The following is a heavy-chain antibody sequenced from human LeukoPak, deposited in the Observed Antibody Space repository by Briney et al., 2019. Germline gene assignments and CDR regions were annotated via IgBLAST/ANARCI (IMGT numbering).Heavy chain of an antibody. D-gene: IGHD6-19*01. V-gene: IGHV4-30-2*01. CDR2: INHSGST. J-gene: IGHJ4*02. CDR1: DGYISSGGYY. Sequence: SQTLSLTCTVSDGYISSGGYYWSWIRQPPGKGLEWIGEINHSGSTNYNPSLKSRVTISVDTSKNQFSLKLSSVTAADTAVYYCARVGTYSSGWTENDYWGQGTLVTVSS. CDR3: ARVGTYSSGWTENDY.